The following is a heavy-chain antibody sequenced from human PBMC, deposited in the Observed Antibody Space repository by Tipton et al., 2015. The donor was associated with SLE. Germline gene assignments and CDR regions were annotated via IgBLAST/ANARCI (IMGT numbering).Heavy chain of an antibody. CDR1: GYTFINYW. Sequence: QLVQSGAEVKKPGESLRISCQFSGYTFINYWITWVRQMPGKGLEWMGNIDPTDSYTNYGPSFQGHVTISADNSINTAYLHWSSLRASDTAMYYCARLRSIDYMDVWGKGTTVTVSS. D-gene: IGHD3-3*01. V-gene: IGHV5-10-1*01. CDR3: ARLRSIDYMDV. J-gene: IGHJ6*03. CDR2: IDPTDSYT.